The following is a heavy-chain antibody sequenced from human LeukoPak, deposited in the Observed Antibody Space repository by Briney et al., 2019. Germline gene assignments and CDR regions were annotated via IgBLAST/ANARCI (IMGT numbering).Heavy chain of an antibody. CDR1: GGSISSGGYY. D-gene: IGHD5-18*01. J-gene: IGHJ4*02. CDR2: IYYSGST. Sequence: SETLSLTCTVSGGSISSGGYYWSWIGRHPGKGLERIGYIYYSGSTYYNPSLKSRVTISVDTSKNQLSLKLSSVTAADTAVYYCARDTGSYGYGTLDYWGQGTLVTVSS. V-gene: IGHV4-31*03. CDR3: ARDTGSYGYGTLDY.